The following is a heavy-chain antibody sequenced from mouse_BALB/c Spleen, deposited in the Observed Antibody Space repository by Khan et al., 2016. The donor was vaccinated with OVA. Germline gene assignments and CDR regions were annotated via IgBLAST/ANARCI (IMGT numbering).Heavy chain of an antibody. J-gene: IGHJ2*01. D-gene: IGHD1-1*01. CDR3: ARTDGSDFDY. V-gene: IGHV1-20*02. Sequence: EVQLQQSGPELVKPGASVKISCKASGYSFTGYFMNWVMQSHGKSLEWIGRINPHIGETLYNQKFKGKATLTVDESSSTVYMEPRSLASEDSAIYYCARTDGSDFDYWGQGTTLTVSS. CDR2: INPHIGET. CDR1: GYSFTGYF.